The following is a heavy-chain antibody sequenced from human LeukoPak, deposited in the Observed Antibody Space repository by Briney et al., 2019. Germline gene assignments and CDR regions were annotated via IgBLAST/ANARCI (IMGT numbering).Heavy chain of an antibody. V-gene: IGHV3-30*02. J-gene: IGHJ4*02. CDR2: IRFDGNKK. CDR3: ARDGTLGAANL. CDR1: GFTFSDAW. Sequence: GFLRLSCAASGFTFSDAWMSWVRLAPGKGLEWVAFIRFDGNKKYYADSVKGRFTISRDNSKNTLYLQMNSLRAEDTAVYYCARDGTLGAANLWGQGTLVTVSS. D-gene: IGHD1-26*01.